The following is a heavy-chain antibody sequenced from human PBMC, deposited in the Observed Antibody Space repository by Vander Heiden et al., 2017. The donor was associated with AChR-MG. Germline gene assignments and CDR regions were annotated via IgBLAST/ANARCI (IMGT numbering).Heavy chain of an antibody. CDR1: GSTFGDYA. D-gene: IGHD4-17*01. CDR2: IRSKAYGGTT. J-gene: IGHJ4*02. CDR3: TRDAGDGDYIIDY. V-gene: IGHV3-49*05. Sequence: EVQLVASGGGLVKPGRSWSPSCTASGSTFGDYAMSWFRQAPGKGLEWVGFIRSKAYGGTTEYAASVKGRFTISRDDSKSIAYLQMNSLKTEDTAVYYCTRDAGDGDYIIDYWGQGTLVTVSS.